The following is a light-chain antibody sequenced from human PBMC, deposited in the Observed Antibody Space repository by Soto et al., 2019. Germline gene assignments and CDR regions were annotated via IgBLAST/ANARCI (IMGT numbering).Light chain of an antibody. Sequence: DIQMTQSPSSLSASVGDRVTIPCRASQSISSSLNWYQQKPGKAPKLLIYAASSLQSGVPSRFSGSGSGTDFTLTISSLQPEDFATYSGQQTYSTPHSFGQGTTLEI. CDR3: QQTYSTPHS. J-gene: IGKJ2*03. V-gene: IGKV1-39*01. CDR1: QSISSS. CDR2: AAS.